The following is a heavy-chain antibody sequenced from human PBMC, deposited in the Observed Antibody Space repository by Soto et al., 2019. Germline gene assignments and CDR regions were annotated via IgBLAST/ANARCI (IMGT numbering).Heavy chain of an antibody. J-gene: IGHJ5*02. CDR1: GGSFSGYY. V-gene: IGHV4-34*01. CDR2: INHSGST. Sequence: SETLSLTCAVYGGSFSGYYWSWIRQPPGKGLEWIGEINHSGSTNYNPSLKSRVTISVDTSKNQFSLKLSSVTAADTAVYYCARVLTYDYGDSPHNWFDPWGQGTLVTVSS. CDR3: ARVLTYDYGDSPHNWFDP. D-gene: IGHD4-17*01.